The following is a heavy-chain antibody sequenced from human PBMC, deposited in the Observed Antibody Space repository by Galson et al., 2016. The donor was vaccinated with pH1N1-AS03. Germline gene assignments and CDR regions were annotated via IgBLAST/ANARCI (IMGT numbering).Heavy chain of an antibody. CDR1: GSPFTSYW. D-gene: IGHD1-26*01. CDR3: ANGHYYSGLYRDAFDT. J-gene: IGHJ3*02. CDR2: IDPSDSYI. Sequence: QSGAEVTKPGESLRISCKGSGSPFTSYWINWVRQMPGKGLEWIGRIDPSDSYINYSPAFEGRVTISSDKSTTSAFLQWNDLKSAHPAVYFCANGHYYSGLYRDAFDTWGQGARVTVSS. V-gene: IGHV5-10-1*01.